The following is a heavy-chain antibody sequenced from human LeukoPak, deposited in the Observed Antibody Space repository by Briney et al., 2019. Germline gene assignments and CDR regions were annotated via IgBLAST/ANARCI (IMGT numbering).Heavy chain of an antibody. CDR3: ARALNYYGSGSYYNP. Sequence: PGGSLRLSCAASGFTFSSYEMNWVRQAPGKGLEWVSYISSSYTNYADSVKGRFTISRDNAKNSLYLQMNSLRAEDTAVYYCARALNYYGSGSYYNPWGQGTLVTVSS. J-gene: IGHJ5*02. V-gene: IGHV3-48*03. CDR1: GFTFSSYE. CDR2: ISSSYT. D-gene: IGHD3-10*01.